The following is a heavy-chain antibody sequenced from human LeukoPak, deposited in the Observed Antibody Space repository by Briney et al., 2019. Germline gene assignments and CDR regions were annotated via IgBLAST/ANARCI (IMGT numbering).Heavy chain of an antibody. Sequence: SVKVSCKASVGTFSSYAISWVRQAPGQGREWMGGIIPIFGTANYAQKFQGRVTITTDESTSTAYMELSSLRSEDTAVYYCARAPVGGYENWFDPWGQGTLVTVSS. V-gene: IGHV1-69*05. D-gene: IGHD5-12*01. CDR1: VGTFSSYA. CDR3: ARAPVGGYENWFDP. CDR2: IIPIFGTA. J-gene: IGHJ5*02.